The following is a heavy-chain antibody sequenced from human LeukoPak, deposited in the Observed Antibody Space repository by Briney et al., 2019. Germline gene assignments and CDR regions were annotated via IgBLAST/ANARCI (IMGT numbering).Heavy chain of an antibody. CDR3: ACTTTVTTKLNY. CDR1: GGSISSDNW. J-gene: IGHJ4*02. V-gene: IGHV4-4*02. D-gene: IGHD4-17*01. Sequence: SGTLSLTCAVSGGSISSDNWWSWVRQPPGKGLEWIGEIYHSGSTSYNPSLKSRVTIEVDKSNNQFSLKLSSVTAADTVLYYCACTTTVTTKLNYWGQGILVTVSS. CDR2: IYHSGST.